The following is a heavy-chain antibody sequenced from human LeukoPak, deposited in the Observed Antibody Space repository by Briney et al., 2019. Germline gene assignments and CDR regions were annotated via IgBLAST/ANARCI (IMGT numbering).Heavy chain of an antibody. Sequence: PSETLSLTCAVYGGSFSGYYWGWIRQPPGKGLEWIGSIYYSGSTYYNPSLKSRVTISVDTSKNQFSLKLSSVTAADTAVYYCARPLYSSSWSYDAFDIWGQGTMVTVSS. CDR1: GGSFSGYY. CDR2: IYYSGST. D-gene: IGHD6-13*01. V-gene: IGHV4-39*01. J-gene: IGHJ3*02. CDR3: ARPLYSSSWSYDAFDI.